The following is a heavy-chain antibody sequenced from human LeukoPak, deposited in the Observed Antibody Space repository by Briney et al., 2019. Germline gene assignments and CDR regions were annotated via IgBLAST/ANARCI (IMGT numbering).Heavy chain of an antibody. D-gene: IGHD6-13*01. Sequence: PSETLCLTCTASGGTISSYYWSWIRQPPGKGLEWIGYIYYSGSTNYNPSLKSRVTISVDTSKNQFSLKLSSVTAADAAVYYCARPSSSWSYDAFDIWGQGTMVTVSS. CDR3: ARPSSSWSYDAFDI. J-gene: IGHJ3*02. V-gene: IGHV4-59*08. CDR1: GGTISSYY. CDR2: IYYSGST.